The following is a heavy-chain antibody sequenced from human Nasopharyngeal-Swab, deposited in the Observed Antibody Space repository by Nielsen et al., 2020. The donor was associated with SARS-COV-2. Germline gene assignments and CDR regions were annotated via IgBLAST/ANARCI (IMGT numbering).Heavy chain of an antibody. V-gene: IGHV3-73*01. D-gene: IGHD1-26*01. J-gene: IGHJ3*02. CDR2: IRSKADNYAT. CDR3: ARVNPVSGSYYDAFDI. CDR1: GFTFSGST. Sequence: GESLKISCAASGFTFSGSTMHWVRQASGKGLEWVGRIRSKADNYATAYAASVKGRFIISRDDSKNTAYLQMSSLKTEDTAVYYCARVNPVSGSYYDAFDIWGQGTMVTVSS.